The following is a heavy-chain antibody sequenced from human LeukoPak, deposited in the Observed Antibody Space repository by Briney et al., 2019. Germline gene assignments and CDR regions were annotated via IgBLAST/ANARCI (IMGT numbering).Heavy chain of an antibody. Sequence: ASVKVSCKTSGYSFTAYYIHWVRQAPGQGLALMGWINPNSGATNYAQKFQGRVTMTRDTSISTVYMDLNRLTSDDTAVYYCARVPGSFDYWGQGTLVTVSS. V-gene: IGHV1-2*02. D-gene: IGHD3-10*01. CDR2: INPNSGAT. J-gene: IGHJ4*02. CDR1: GYSFTAYY. CDR3: ARVPGSFDY.